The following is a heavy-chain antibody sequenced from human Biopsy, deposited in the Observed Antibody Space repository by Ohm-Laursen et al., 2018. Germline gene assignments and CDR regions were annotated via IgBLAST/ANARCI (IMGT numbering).Heavy chain of an antibody. D-gene: IGHD1-26*01. J-gene: IGHJ4*02. CDR2: IYYSGST. CDR1: GGSIYNFF. Sequence: PETLSLTCTVSGGSIYNFFWSWIRQPPGKGLEWIGYIYYSGSTNYSPSLKSRVTISVDRSKNHFSLELSSVTAADMAVYYCARVGVGAPSIDYFDSWGQGALVTVSS. CDR3: ARVGVGAPSIDYFDS. V-gene: IGHV4-59*01.